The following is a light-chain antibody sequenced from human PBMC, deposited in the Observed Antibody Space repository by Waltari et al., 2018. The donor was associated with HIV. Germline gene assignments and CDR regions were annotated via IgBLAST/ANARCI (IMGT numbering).Light chain of an antibody. V-gene: IGLV3-1*01. CDR1: KLGDKF. Sequence: SYELTQPPSVSVSPGQTASITCSGDKLGDKFACCYQQRPGQAPVVVVYKDTRRASGIPERFSGSNSGNTATLTISGTQAMDEAYYYCQAWDSSTAVFGGGTKLTVL. CDR2: KDT. J-gene: IGLJ2*01. CDR3: QAWDSSTAV.